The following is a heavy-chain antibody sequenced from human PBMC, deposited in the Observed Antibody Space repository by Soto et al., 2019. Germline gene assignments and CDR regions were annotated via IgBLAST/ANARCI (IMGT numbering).Heavy chain of an antibody. CDR3: ATRNKQQLVSWTAYYGMDV. Sequence: PGESLKISCKGSGYSFTSYWISWVRQMPGKGLEWMGRIDPSDSYTNYSPSFQGHVTISADKSISTAYLQWSSLKASDTAMYYCATRNKQQLVSWTAYYGMDVWGQGTTVTVSS. CDR2: IDPSDSYT. CDR1: GYSFTSYW. V-gene: IGHV5-10-1*01. D-gene: IGHD6-13*01. J-gene: IGHJ6*02.